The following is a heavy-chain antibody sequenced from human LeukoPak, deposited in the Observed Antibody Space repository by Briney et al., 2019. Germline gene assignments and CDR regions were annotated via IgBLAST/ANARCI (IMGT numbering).Heavy chain of an antibody. D-gene: IGHD3-10*01. CDR2: IYYSGST. CDR1: GGSIRSYY. V-gene: IGHV4-59*01. J-gene: IGHJ4*02. CDR3: ARGGESMVRGVQYYFDY. Sequence: SETLSLTCTVSGGSIRSYYWSWIRQPPGKGLEWIGYIYYSGSTNYNPSLKSRVTISVDTSKNQFSLKLSSVTAADTAVYYCARGGESMVRGVQYYFDYWGQGTLVTVSS.